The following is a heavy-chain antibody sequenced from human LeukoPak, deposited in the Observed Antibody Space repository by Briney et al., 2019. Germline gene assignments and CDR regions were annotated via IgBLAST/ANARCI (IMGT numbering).Heavy chain of an antibody. CDR3: ARGGYGGEEPRFDY. V-gene: IGHV1-69*06. J-gene: IGHJ4*02. CDR1: GGTFSSYA. CDR2: IIPIFGTA. Sequence: SVKVSCKASGGTFSSYAISWVRQAPGQGLEWMGGIIPIFGTASYAQKFQGRVTITADKSTSTAYMELSSLRSEDTAVYYCARGGYGGEEPRFDYWGQGTLVTVSS. D-gene: IGHD4-23*01.